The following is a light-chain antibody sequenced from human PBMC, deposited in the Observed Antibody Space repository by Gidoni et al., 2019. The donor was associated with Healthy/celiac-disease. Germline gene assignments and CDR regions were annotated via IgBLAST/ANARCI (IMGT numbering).Light chain of an antibody. CDR2: AAS. V-gene: IGKV1-39*01. CDR1: QSISSY. J-gene: IGKJ2*03. Sequence: DIQMTQSPSSLSASVGDRVTITCRASQSISSYLNWYQQKPGKAPKLLIYAASSLQSGVPSRFSGSGSGTDFTLTISSLQPEDFATYYCQQSYSTPPYSFAQXTKLEIK. CDR3: QQSYSTPPYS.